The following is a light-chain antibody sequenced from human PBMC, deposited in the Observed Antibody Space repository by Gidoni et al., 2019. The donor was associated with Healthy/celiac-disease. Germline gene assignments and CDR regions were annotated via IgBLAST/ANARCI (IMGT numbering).Light chain of an antibody. CDR1: QSVSSY. J-gene: IGKJ2*01. Sequence: ATLPCRASQSVSSYLAWYQQKPGQAPRLLIYDASNRATGIPARFSGSGSGTDFTLTISSLEPEDFAVYYCQQRSNWPPYTFGQGTKLEIK. V-gene: IGKV3-11*01. CDR3: QQRSNWPPYT. CDR2: DAS.